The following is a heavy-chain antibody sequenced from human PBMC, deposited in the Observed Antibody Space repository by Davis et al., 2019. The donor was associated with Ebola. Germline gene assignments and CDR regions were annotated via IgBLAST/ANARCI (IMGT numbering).Heavy chain of an antibody. CDR2: IDWNSGGI. D-gene: IGHD6-6*01. CDR1: GFTFDDYA. Sequence: PGGSLRLSCAASGFTFDDYAMHWVRQAPGKGLEWVSGIDWNSGGIRYADSVKGRFTISRDNAKNSLYLQMNSLRAEDTALYYCASDRHYSSSGGMDVWGQGTTVIVSS. CDR3: ASDRHYSSSGGMDV. J-gene: IGHJ6*02. V-gene: IGHV3-9*01.